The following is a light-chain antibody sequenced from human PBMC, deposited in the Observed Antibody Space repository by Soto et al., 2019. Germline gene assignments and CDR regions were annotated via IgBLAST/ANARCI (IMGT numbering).Light chain of an antibody. Sequence: QSVLTQPPSASGTPGQRVTISCSGSSSNIGSNFLSWYQHLPWTAPKLLIYRDTQWPSGVPDRFSGSKSGTSASLAISGLRSEDEGDYYCAVWDDNLRTVVFGGGTKLTVL. V-gene: IGLV1-47*01. CDR2: RDT. J-gene: IGLJ2*01. CDR3: AVWDDNLRTVV. CDR1: SSNIGSNF.